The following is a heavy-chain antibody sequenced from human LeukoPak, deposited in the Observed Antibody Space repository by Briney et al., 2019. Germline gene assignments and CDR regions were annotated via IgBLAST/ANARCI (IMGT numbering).Heavy chain of an antibody. J-gene: IGHJ6*03. CDR1: GYSFTSYW. CDR2: IYPGDSDT. CDR3: ARVQGGPYYYYYMDV. V-gene: IGHV5-51*01. Sequence: PGESLKISCKGSGYSFTSYWIGWVRQMPGKGLEWMGIIYPGDSDTRYSPSFQGQVTISADKSISTAYLQWSSLKASDTAMYYCARVQGGPYYYYYMDVWGKGTTVTVSS.